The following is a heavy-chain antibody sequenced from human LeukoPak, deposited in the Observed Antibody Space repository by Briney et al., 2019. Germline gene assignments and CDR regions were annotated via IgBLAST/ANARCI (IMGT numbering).Heavy chain of an antibody. J-gene: IGHJ3*01. CDR3: VREVSTSYYDTSGYYRQTETFDV. D-gene: IGHD3-22*01. CDR1: GVSVSSDSYY. V-gene: IGHV4-61*01. CDR2: VYYSGRT. Sequence: SETLSLTCTVSGVSVSSDSYYWNWIRKSPGKGLEWLGFVYYSGRTKYNPSLESRVAMSIDKSKNQVSLDLRSVTAADTAMYFCVREVSTSYYDTSGYYRQTETFDVWGQGTMVTVSS.